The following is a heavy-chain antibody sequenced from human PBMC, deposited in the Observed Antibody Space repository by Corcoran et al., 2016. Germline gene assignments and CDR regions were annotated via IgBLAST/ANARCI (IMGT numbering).Heavy chain of an antibody. CDR1: GFTFSSYG. J-gene: IGHJ4*02. CDR3: AKDRPGVRLGELSGPVDY. CDR2: ISYDGSNK. D-gene: IGHD3-16*02. Sequence: QVQLVESGGGVVQPGRSLRLSCAASGFTFSSYGMHWVRQAPGKGLEWVAVISYDGSNKYYADSVKGRFTISRDNSKNTLSLQMNSLRDEDTAGYYCAKDRPGVRLGELSGPVDYWGQGTLVTVSS. V-gene: IGHV3-30*18.